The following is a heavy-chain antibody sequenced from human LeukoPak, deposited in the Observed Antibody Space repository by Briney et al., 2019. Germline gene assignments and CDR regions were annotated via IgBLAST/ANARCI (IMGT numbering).Heavy chain of an antibody. Sequence: GSLRLSCAASGFTFSSYEMSWVRQPPGKGLEWIGEINHSGSINYTPSLKSRVTISVDTSKNQFSLKLSSVTAADTAVYYWARVHYYDRSWWFDPWGRGTLVTVSS. CDR1: GFTFSSYE. CDR3: ARVHYYDRSWWFDP. D-gene: IGHD3-22*01. V-gene: IGHV4-34*01. CDR2: INHSGSI. J-gene: IGHJ5*02.